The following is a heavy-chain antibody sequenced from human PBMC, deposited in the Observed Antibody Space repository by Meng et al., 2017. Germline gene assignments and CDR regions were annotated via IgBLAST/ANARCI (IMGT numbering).Heavy chain of an antibody. J-gene: IGHJ4*02. CDR1: GFTFSSYS. Sequence: GESLKISCAASGFTFSSYSMNWVRQAPGKGLVWVSRINSDGSSTSYADSVKGRFTISRDNAKNTLYLQMNSLRAEDTAVYYCARVRDYVWGSYHGLDYWGQGTLVTVSS. CDR2: INSDGSST. CDR3: ARVRDYVWGSYHGLDY. V-gene: IGHV3-74*01. D-gene: IGHD3-16*02.